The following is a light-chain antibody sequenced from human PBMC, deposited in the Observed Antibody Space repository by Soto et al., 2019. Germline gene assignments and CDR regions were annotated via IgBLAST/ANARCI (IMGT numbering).Light chain of an antibody. V-gene: IGKV1-12*01. Sequence: DIQMTQSPSSVSASVGDRVTITCRASQGISSWLAWYQQKPGKAPKLLISAASSLQSGVPSRISGSVSVTDFTLTNSSLQPEEFAAYYGQQANSFHHSFGPGTKVVI. CDR1: QGISSW. CDR3: QQANSFHHS. J-gene: IGKJ3*01. CDR2: AAS.